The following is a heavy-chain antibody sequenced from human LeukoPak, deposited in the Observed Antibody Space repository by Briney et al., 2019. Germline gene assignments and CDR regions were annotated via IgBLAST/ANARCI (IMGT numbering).Heavy chain of an antibody. D-gene: IGHD2-21*02. V-gene: IGHV1-69*13. CDR2: IIPIFGTA. CDR3: ARDLTYCGGDCYSDY. CDR1: GGTFSSYA. J-gene: IGHJ4*02. Sequence: SVKVSCKASGGTFSSYAISWVRQAPGQGLEWMGGIIPIFGTANYAQKFQGRVTITADESTSTAYMELSSLRSEDTAVYYCARDLTYCGGDCYSDYWGQGTLVTVSS.